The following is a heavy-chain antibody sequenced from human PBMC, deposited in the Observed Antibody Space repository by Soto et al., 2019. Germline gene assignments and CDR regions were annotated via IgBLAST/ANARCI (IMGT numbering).Heavy chain of an antibody. Sequence: GGSLRLSCAASGFTFSSYAMHWVRQAPGKGLEWVAVISYDGSNKYYADSVKGRFTISRDNSKNTLYLQMNSLRAEDTAVYYCARDQTAGYSYGLDYYYYGMDVWGQGTTVTVSS. D-gene: IGHD5-18*01. CDR2: ISYDGSNK. V-gene: IGHV3-30-3*01. CDR1: GFTFSSYA. CDR3: ARDQTAGYSYGLDYYYYGMDV. J-gene: IGHJ6*02.